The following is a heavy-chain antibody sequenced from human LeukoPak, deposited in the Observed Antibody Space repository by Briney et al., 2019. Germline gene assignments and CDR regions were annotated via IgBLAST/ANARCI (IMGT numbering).Heavy chain of an antibody. CDR2: INHSGST. J-gene: IGHJ4*02. CDR3: ARNRMVRGVINPLDY. V-gene: IGHV4-34*01. Sequence: KASETLSLTCAVYGGSFSGYYWSWIRQPPGKGLEWIGEINHSGSTNYNPSLKSRVTISVDTSKNQFSLKLSSVTAADTAVYYCARNRMVRGVINPLDYWGQGTLVTVSS. D-gene: IGHD3-10*01. CDR1: GGSFSGYY.